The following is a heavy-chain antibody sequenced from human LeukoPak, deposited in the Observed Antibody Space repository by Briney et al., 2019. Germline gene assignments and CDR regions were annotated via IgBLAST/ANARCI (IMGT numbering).Heavy chain of an antibody. CDR3: ARGPYYYDSSGYYFGY. CDR2: ISAYNGNT. D-gene: IGHD3-22*01. CDR1: GYTFTSYG. Sequence: GASVKVSCKASGYTFTSYGISWVRQAPGQGLEGMGWISAYNGNTNYAQKLQGRVTMTTDTSTSTAYMELRSLRSDDTAVYYCARGPYYYDSSGYYFGYWGQGTLVTVPS. J-gene: IGHJ4*02. V-gene: IGHV1-18*01.